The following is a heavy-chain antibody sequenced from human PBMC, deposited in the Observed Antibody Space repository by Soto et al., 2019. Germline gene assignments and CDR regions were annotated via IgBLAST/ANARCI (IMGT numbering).Heavy chain of an antibody. V-gene: IGHV3-23*01. CDR1: GFTFSSYA. D-gene: IGHD6-6*01. CDR3: AKGFVDIRGKRGVSQLGFDY. J-gene: IGHJ4*02. Sequence: EVQLLESGGGLVQPGGSLRLSCAASGFTFSSYAMSWVRQAPGKGLEWVSGISGSGGSTYYADYVKGRFTISRDNSKNTLYLQMNSRRAEDKAVYFSAKGFVDIRGKRGVSQLGFDYWGQGTLVTVSS. CDR2: ISGSGGST.